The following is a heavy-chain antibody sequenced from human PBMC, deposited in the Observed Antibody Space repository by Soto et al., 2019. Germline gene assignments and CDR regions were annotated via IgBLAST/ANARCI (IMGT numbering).Heavy chain of an antibody. CDR1: DSAISSYY. CDR2: IYSSGST. D-gene: IGHD3-10*01. V-gene: IGHV4-4*07. Sequence: SETLCHTGTVSDSAISSYYWSCIRQPAGKGLEWIGSIYSSGSTNYNPSLKSRVTMSVDTSKNQFSLKLSSVTAADTAVYYCATGFGEFLAFDYWGQGTLPTVSS. CDR3: ATGFGEFLAFDY. J-gene: IGHJ4*02.